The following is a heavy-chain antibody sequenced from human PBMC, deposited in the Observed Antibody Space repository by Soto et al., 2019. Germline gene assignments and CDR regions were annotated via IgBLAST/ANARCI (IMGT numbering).Heavy chain of an antibody. CDR2: ISAYNGNT. D-gene: IGHD5-12*01. J-gene: IGHJ6*02. CDR3: ALRGGSQVYYYGMDV. CDR1: GYTFTSYG. V-gene: IGHV1-18*04. Sequence: ASVKVSCKASGYTFTSYGISWVRQAPGQGLEWMGWISAYNGNTNYAQKLQGRVTMTTDTSTSTAYMELRSLRSDDTAVYYCALRGGSQVYYYGMDVWGHGTTVTVSS.